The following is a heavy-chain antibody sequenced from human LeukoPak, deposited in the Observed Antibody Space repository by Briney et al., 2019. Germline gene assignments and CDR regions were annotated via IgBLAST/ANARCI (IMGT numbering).Heavy chain of an antibody. J-gene: IGHJ4*02. CDR1: GFSFSSYA. CDR3: AREFGHCSGDNCFYFFDS. D-gene: IGHD2-15*01. CDR2: ISDGGSRT. V-gene: IGHV3-23*01. Sequence: PGGSLRLSCAASGFSFSSYAVSWVRQAPGKGLEWVSGISDGGSRTYYADSVKGRFTISRDDSKNTLYLQMNSLRAEDTAVYYCAREFGHCSGDNCFYFFDSWGQGSLVIVSS.